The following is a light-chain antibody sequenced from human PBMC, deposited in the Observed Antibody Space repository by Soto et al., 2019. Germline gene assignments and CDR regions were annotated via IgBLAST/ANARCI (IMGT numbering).Light chain of an antibody. J-gene: IGKJ4*01. CDR2: EAS. CDR1: QNIRSR. CDR3: QQCHAYSLT. V-gene: IGKV1-5*03. Sequence: DIQMTQSPSTLSASVGDRVTITCRASQNIRSRLAWYQQKPGKAPRLLIYEASILESGVPSRFSGRGSGTEFTLTITSLQPDDFATYYCQQCHAYSLTFXGGTKVDIK.